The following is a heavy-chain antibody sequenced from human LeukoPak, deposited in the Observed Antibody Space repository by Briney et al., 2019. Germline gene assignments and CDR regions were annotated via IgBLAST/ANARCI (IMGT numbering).Heavy chain of an antibody. J-gene: IGHJ4*02. CDR3: ARLNLGYGYFLEATKRDY. V-gene: IGHV3-53*05. Sequence: GGSLGLSCAASGFTVSSNYMSWVRQAPGKGLEWVSVIYSGGSTYYADSVKGRFTISRDNSKNTLYLQMNSLRAEDTAVYYCARLNLGYGYFLEATKRDYWGQGTLVTVSS. CDR1: GFTVSSNY. CDR2: IYSGGST. D-gene: IGHD5-18*01.